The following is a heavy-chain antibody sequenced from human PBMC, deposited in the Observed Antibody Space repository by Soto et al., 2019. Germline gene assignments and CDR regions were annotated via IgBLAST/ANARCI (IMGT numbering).Heavy chain of an antibody. V-gene: IGHV1-46*01. CDR1: GYTFTSYY. CDR3: ASYYGDYCAYYFDY. Sequence: QVQLVQSGAEVKKPGASVKVSCKASGYTFTSYYMRWVRQAPGQGLEWMGIINPSGGSTSYAQKFQGRVTMTRDTSTSTVYMELSSLRSEDTSVYYCASYYGDYCAYYFDYWGQGTLVTVSS. D-gene: IGHD4-17*01. CDR2: INPSGGST. J-gene: IGHJ4*02.